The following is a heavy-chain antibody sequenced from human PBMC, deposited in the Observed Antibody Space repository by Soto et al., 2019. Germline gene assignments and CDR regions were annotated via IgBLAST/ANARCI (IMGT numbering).Heavy chain of an antibody. Sequence: QVQLVQSGAEVKKPGSSVKVSCKASGGTFSSYAISWVRQAPGQGLEWMGGIIPIFGTANYAQKFQGRVTITAYESTSTAYMELSSLRSEDTAVYYCARDREGYCSGGSCYSVFDWFDPWGQGTLVTVSS. CDR3: ARDREGYCSGGSCYSVFDWFDP. CDR2: IIPIFGTA. V-gene: IGHV1-69*01. CDR1: GGTFSSYA. J-gene: IGHJ5*02. D-gene: IGHD2-15*01.